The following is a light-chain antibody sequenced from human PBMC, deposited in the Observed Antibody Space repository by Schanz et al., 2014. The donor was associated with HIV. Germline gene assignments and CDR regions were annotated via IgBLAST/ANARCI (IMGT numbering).Light chain of an antibody. V-gene: IGKV1-39*01. CDR3: QQSYTTPIT. CDR2: AAS. J-gene: IGKJ5*01. CDR1: LSIGDY. Sequence: DIQMTQSPSSLSASVGDRVTITCRTSLSIGDYLNWYQVKPGKAPKLLIYAASALQGGVPSRFSGSVSGTDFTLTISNLQPEDCATYYCQQSYTTPITFGQGTRVGIK.